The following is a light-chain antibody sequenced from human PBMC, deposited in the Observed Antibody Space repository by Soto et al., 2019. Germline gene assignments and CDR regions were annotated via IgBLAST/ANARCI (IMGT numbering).Light chain of an antibody. CDR3: KQYGRSPWT. CDR2: DAS. CDR1: QSISTN. V-gene: IGKV3-15*01. Sequence: EIVMTQSPATLSVSPGERATLSCRASQSISTNLVWYQQKPGQAPRLLIYDASTRATGIPARFSGGGSGTEFTLTIRRLEPEDFAVYYCKQYGRSPWTSGQGTKVDI. J-gene: IGKJ1*01.